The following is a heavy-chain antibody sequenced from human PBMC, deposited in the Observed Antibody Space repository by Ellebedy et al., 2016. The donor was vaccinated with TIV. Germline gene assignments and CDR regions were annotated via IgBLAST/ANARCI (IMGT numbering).Heavy chain of an antibody. V-gene: IGHV1-69*13. D-gene: IGHD3-22*01. CDR2: IIPIFGSA. CDR3: ARAGNHYYDTPKDYFDS. Sequence: AASVKVSCKASGGTFSTSAIRWVRQAPGQGLEWMGGIIPIFGSANYAQKFQGRVTITADESTSTAYMELSSLRSEDTAVYFCARAGNHYYDTPKDYFDSWGQGTLVTVSS. J-gene: IGHJ4*02. CDR1: GGTFSTSA.